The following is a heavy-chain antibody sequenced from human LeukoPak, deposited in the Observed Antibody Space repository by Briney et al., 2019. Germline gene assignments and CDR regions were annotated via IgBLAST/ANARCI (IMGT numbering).Heavy chain of an antibody. CDR1: GFTFSNYA. CDR2: MYHTGSG. V-gene: IGHV4-59*01. CDR3: ARWALKSAFDL. J-gene: IGHJ3*01. Sequence: GSLRLSCAASGFTFSNYAMSWVRQAPGKGLEWIGYMYHTGSGNYNPSLKSRVTISVDTSKNQFSLDVNSVTAADTAVYYCARWALKSAFDLWGQGTTVTVSS.